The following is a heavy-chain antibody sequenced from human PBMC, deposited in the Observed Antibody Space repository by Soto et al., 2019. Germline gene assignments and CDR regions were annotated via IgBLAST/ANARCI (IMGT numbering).Heavy chain of an antibody. CDR2: IYYSGST. V-gene: IGHV4-59*08. Sequence: QVQLQESGPGLVQPSKTLSLTCTVSGGSISSYYWSWVRQPPGKELQYIGYIYYSGSTNYNPSLKSPATISDDTSTNQFALTLSSVTAADTAVYYCERGWWEREGYVMDVW. CDR3: ERGWWEREGYVMDV. J-gene: IGHJ6*01. CDR1: GGSISSYY. D-gene: IGHD1-26*01.